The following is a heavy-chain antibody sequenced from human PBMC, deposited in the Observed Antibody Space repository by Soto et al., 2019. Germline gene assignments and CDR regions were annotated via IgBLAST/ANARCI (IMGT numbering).Heavy chain of an antibody. CDR2: IYNSGST. V-gene: IGHV4-4*02. CDR1: GGSISSSNW. J-gene: IGHJ6*02. CDR3: ARDNFWSGVPLMDV. D-gene: IGHD3-3*01. Sequence: SETLSLTCAVSGGSISSSNWWRWVRQPPGRGLGGIGEIYNSGSTNYNPSLKSRVTISVDKSKNQLSLKLSSVTAADTAVYYCARDNFWSGVPLMDVWGQGTTVTVSS.